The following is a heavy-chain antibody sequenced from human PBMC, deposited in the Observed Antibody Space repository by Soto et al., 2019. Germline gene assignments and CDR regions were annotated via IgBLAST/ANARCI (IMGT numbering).Heavy chain of an antibody. J-gene: IGHJ6*02. CDR1: GFTFSSYS. D-gene: IGHD6-6*01. V-gene: IGHV3-21*01. CDR3: ARVYIAARGYYYYGMDV. Sequence: EVQLVESGGGLVKPGGSLRLSCAASGFTFSSYSMNWVCQAPGKGLEWVSSISSSSSYIYYADSVKGRFTISRDNAKNSLYLQMNSLRAEDTAVYYCARVYIAARGYYYYGMDVWGQGTTVTVSS. CDR2: ISSSSSYI.